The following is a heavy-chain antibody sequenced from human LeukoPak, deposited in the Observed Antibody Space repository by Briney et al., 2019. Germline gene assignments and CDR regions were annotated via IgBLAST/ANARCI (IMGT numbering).Heavy chain of an antibody. J-gene: IGHJ4*02. V-gene: IGHV1-69*13. CDR1: GGAFSSYA. CDR2: IIPIFGTA. D-gene: IGHD7-27*01. CDR3: ARGSNWGEIPFDY. Sequence: SVKVSCKASGGAFSSYAISWVRQAPGQGLEWMGGIIPIFGTANYAQKFQGRVTITADESTSTAYMELSSLRSEDTAVYYCARGSNWGEIPFDYWGQGTLVTVSS.